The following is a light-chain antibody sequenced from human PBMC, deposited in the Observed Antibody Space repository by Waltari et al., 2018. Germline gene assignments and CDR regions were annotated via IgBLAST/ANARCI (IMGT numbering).Light chain of an antibody. CDR1: SSDVGGSNY. CDR2: EVS. J-gene: IGLJ2*01. V-gene: IGLV2-14*01. Sequence: QSALTQPASVSGSPGQSITIPCTGPSSDVGGSNYVAWYQRHPGTAPKLMIYEVSTRPSGVSNRFSGSKSGNTASLTISGLQAEDEADYYCSSYTSSSTVVFGGGTKLTVL. CDR3: SSYTSSSTVV.